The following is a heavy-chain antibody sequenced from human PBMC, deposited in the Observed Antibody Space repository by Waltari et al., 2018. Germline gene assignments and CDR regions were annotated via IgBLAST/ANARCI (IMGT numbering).Heavy chain of an antibody. Sequence: EVQLVESGGGLVQPGGSLRLSCAASGFTVSSNYMSWVRQAPGKGLEWVSVIYGGGSTCYADSGKGRFTISRHNSKNTLYLQMNSLRAEDTAVYYCARVLQLYYYYGMDVWGQGTTVTVSS. CDR1: GFTVSSNY. D-gene: IGHD4-4*01. V-gene: IGHV3-53*04. CDR2: IYGGGST. J-gene: IGHJ6*02. CDR3: ARVLQLYYYYGMDV.